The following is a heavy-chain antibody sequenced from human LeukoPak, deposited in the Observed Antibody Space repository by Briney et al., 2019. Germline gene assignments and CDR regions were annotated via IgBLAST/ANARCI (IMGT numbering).Heavy chain of an antibody. D-gene: IGHD3-16*01. CDR2: ISSSSSYI. CDR3: ARGEGPFGS. Sequence: PGGSLGLSCAASGFTVSSNYMSWVRQAPGKGLEWVSSISSSSSYIYYADSVKGRFTISRDNAKNSLYLQMNSLRAEDTVVYYCARGEGPFGSWGQGTLVTVSS. J-gene: IGHJ5*02. CDR1: GFTVSSNY. V-gene: IGHV3-21*01.